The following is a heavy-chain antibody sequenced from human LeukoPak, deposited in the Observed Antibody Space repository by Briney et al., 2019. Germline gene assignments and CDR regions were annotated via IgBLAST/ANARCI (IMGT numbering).Heavy chain of an antibody. Sequence: GGSLRLSCVVSGIPFSDYYMNWIRQAPGKGLEWISYISSSSSYTDYADSVKGRFTISRDNAKSALYLQLNSLRAEDTAVFYCARGGAPYCTSTSCYEDWFDPWGQGTLVTVSS. V-gene: IGHV3-11*05. J-gene: IGHJ5*02. CDR1: GIPFSDYY. CDR3: ARGGAPYCTSTSCYEDWFDP. D-gene: IGHD2-2*01. CDR2: ISSSSSYT.